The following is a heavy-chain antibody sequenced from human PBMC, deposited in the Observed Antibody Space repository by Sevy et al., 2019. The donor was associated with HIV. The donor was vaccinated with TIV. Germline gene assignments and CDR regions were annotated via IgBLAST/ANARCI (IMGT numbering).Heavy chain of an antibody. J-gene: IGHJ4*02. CDR3: ARVHGDYTYIDY. Sequence: SETLSLTCTVSGGSISSHYWSWIRQPAGKGLEWIGRIFASGSTNYNPSLKSRVSMSIDTSKKQFSLKLTSVTAADTAVYYCARVHGDYTYIDYWGQGTLVTVSS. CDR2: IFASGST. CDR1: GGSISSHY. D-gene: IGHD4-17*01. V-gene: IGHV4-4*07.